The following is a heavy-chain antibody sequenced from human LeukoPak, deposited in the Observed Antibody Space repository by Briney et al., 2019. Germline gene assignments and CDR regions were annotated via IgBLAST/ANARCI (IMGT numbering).Heavy chain of an antibody. CDR3: ARAKVEYHCGMDV. CDR1: GYTFTGYY. V-gene: IGHV1-2*02. J-gene: IGHJ6*02. Sequence: ASVTVSCKASGYTFTGYYMHWVRQPPGQGLEWMGWVNPDSGVTNHAQKFQGRVTMTRDTSISTVYMELSRVTSDDTGVYYCARAKVEYHCGMDVWGQGTTVTVSS. CDR2: VNPDSGVT.